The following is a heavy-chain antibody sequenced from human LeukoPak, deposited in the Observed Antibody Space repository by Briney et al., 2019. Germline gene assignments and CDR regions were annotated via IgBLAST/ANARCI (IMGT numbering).Heavy chain of an antibody. CDR2: ISANNGDT. J-gene: IGHJ4*02. V-gene: IGHV1-18*01. CDR3: ARDGSSGSSLSFYFDY. Sequence: ASVKVSCKTSGYTFTRYGISWVRQAPGQGLEWMGWISANNGDTIYAQKVQGRVTMTTDRSTGTVYMEMTSLRSDDTAVYYCARDGSSGSSLSFYFDYWGQGTLVTVSS. D-gene: IGHD1-26*01. CDR1: GYTFTRYG.